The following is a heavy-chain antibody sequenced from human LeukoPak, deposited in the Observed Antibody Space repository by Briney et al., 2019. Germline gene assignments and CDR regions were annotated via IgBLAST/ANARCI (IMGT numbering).Heavy chain of an antibody. D-gene: IGHD3-10*01. CDR3: AKDWTWEYYGSGTFFNY. CDR1: GFTFDDYA. V-gene: IGHV3-9*01. CDR2: ISWDSGSI. J-gene: IGHJ4*02. Sequence: GGSLRLSCAASGFTFDDYAMQWVRQAPGKGLEGVSGISWDSGSIGYADSVKGRFTIARDNSENTLYLQMNSLRAEDTAVYYCAKDWTWEYYGSGTFFNYWGQGTLVTVSS.